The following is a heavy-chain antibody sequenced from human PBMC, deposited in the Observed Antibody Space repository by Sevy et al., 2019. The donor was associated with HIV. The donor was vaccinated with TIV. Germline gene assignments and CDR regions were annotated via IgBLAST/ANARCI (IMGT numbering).Heavy chain of an antibody. Sequence: GGSLRRSCAASGFAPSTYGMHWVRQAPGKGLEWVAVIGYDGSNKYYADSVKGRFTISRDNSKNTRFLQMDSLRAEDMAVYYCARDPRMYGDYLLAYFDYWGQGTLVTVSS. CDR3: ARDPRMYGDYLLAYFDY. CDR1: GFAPSTYG. V-gene: IGHV3-33*01. J-gene: IGHJ4*02. CDR2: IGYDGSNK. D-gene: IGHD2-8*01.